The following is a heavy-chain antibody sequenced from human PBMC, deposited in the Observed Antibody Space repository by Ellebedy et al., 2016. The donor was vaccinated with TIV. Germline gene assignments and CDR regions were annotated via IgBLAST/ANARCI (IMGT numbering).Heavy chain of an antibody. CDR1: GGSFSGYY. J-gene: IGHJ3*02. V-gene: IGHV4-34*01. D-gene: IGHD3-9*01. Sequence: SETLSLTXAVYGGSFSGYYWSWIRQPPGKGLEWIGEINHSGSTNYNPSLKSRVTISVDTSKNQFSLKLSSVTAADTAVYYCARGGAHMTRYFDWFQESVGAFDIWGQGTMVTVSS. CDR2: INHSGST. CDR3: ARGGAHMTRYFDWFQESVGAFDI.